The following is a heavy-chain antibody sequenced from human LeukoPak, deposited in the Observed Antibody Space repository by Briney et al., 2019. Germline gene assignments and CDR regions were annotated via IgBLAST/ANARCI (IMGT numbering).Heavy chain of an antibody. CDR3: ASSGYYDFWSGAKFLAFDI. D-gene: IGHD3-3*01. V-gene: IGHV4-4*09. J-gene: IGHJ3*02. CDR2: IYTSGST. Sequence: SETLSLTCTVSGGSISSYYWSWLRQPPGKGLEWIGYIYTSGSTNYNPSLKSRVTISVDTSKNQFSLKLSSVTAADTAVYYCASSGYYDFWSGAKFLAFDIWGQGTMVTVSS. CDR1: GGSISSYY.